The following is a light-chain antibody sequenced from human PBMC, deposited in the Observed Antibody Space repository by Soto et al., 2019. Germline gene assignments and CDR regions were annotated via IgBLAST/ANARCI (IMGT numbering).Light chain of an antibody. V-gene: IGKV3-15*01. CDR1: QSVGST. CDR2: DAS. CDR3: QQYNKWPPLT. J-gene: IGKJ4*01. Sequence: IVMTQSPATLSVSPGERATLSCRASQSVGSTLAWYQQKPGQAPRLLIYDASTRATGIPARFSGTGSGTEFTLTISSLQSEDFAVYYCQQYNKWPPLTFGGGTKVEIK.